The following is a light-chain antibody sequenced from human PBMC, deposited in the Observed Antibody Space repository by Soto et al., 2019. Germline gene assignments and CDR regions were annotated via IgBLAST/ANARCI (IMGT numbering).Light chain of an antibody. CDR1: SSDVGGYNY. CDR3: SSYSSSSLYV. CDR2: DVN. J-gene: IGLJ1*01. Sequence: QSARTQPASVSGSPGQSLTISCTGTSSDVGGYNYVSWYQHHPGKAPKLMIYDVNNRPSGVSNRFFGSKSGNTASLTISGLQAEDEAHYYCSSYSSSSLYVFGTATKVTVL. V-gene: IGLV2-14*03.